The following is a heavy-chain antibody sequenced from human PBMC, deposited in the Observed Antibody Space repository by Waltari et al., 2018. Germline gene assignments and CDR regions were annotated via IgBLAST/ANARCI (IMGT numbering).Heavy chain of an antibody. CDR3: AGGIGIAAAGIEIDY. CDR2: ISAYNGNT. D-gene: IGHD6-13*01. CDR1: GYTFTSYG. Sequence: QVQLVQSGAEVKKPGASVKVSCKASGYTFTSYGISWLRQAPGQGLEWMGWISAYNGNTNYAQKIQGRVTMTTDTSTSTADMELRSLRSDDTAVYYCAGGIGIAAAGIEIDYWGQGTLVTVSS. V-gene: IGHV1-18*01. J-gene: IGHJ4*02.